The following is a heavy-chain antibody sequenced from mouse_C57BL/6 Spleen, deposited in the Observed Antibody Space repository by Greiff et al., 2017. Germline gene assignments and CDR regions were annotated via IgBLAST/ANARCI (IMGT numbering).Heavy chain of an antibody. J-gene: IGHJ3*01. V-gene: IGHV1-84*01. CDR2: INPGSGNT. D-gene: IGHD1-1*01. CDR3: AREEDYGSSYVFAY. Sequence: QQRPGQGLERIGWINPGSGNTKYNVKFKGKATLTVDTSSSTAYMQLSSLTSEDSAVYFCAREEDYGSSYVFAYWGQGTLVTVSA.